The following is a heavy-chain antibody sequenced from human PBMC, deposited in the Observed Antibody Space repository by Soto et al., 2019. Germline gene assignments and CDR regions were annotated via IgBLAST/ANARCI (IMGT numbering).Heavy chain of an antibody. J-gene: IGHJ5*02. Sequence: SETLSLTCTVSGGSISSGGYYWSWIRQHPGKGLEWIGYIYYSGSTYYNPSLKSRVTMSVDTSKNQFSLKLSSVTAADTAVYYCARDKGYVGILTGYNWFDPWGQGTLVTVSS. CDR3: ARDKGYVGILTGYNWFDP. CDR2: IYYSGST. V-gene: IGHV4-31*03. CDR1: GGSISSGGYY. D-gene: IGHD3-9*01.